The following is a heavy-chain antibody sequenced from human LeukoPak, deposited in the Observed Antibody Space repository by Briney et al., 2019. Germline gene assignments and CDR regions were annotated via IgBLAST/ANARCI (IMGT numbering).Heavy chain of an antibody. V-gene: IGHV3-11*06. J-gene: IGHJ4*02. D-gene: IGHD4-23*01. CDR1: GFTFSDYY. CDR3: ARVSVGGPRPNYFDY. CDR2: ISSSSSYI. Sequence: PGGSLRLSCAASGFTFSDYYMSWIRQAPGKGLEWVSSISSSSSYIYYADSVKGRFTISRDNAKNSLYLQMNSLRAEDTAVYYCARVSVGGPRPNYFDYWGQGTLVTVSS.